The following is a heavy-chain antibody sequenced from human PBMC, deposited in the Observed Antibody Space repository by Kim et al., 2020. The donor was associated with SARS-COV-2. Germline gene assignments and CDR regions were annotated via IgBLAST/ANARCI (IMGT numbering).Heavy chain of an antibody. V-gene: IGHV3-9*01. D-gene: IGHD2-2*01. CDR1: GFSFDYYA. CDR2: INWNGGSL. J-gene: IGHJ3*02. CDR3: GKDMVATSAIGSFDI. Sequence: GGSLRLSCAASGFSFDYYAMHWVRQAPGKGLEWVSGINWNGGSLGYADSVKGRFTISRDNAKNSLYLQMNSLIAEDTSLYYCGKDMVATSAIGSFDIWGKGAMVNVSS.